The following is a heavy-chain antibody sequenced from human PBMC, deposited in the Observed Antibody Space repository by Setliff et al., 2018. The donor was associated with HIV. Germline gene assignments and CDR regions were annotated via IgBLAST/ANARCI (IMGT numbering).Heavy chain of an antibody. CDR1: GYSISTTNY. V-gene: IGHV4-38-2*01. J-gene: IGHJ5*01. CDR2: ISHSGRT. Sequence: PSETLSLTCAVSGYSISTTNYWGWIRQPPGKGLEWIGEISHSGRTNYNPSLKTRLIISRDTSKNQFSLRLSSATVADTAIYYCARGFEGYCSGASCHWFDSGGQGTQVTV. D-gene: IGHD2-15*01. CDR3: ARGFEGYCSGASCHWFDS.